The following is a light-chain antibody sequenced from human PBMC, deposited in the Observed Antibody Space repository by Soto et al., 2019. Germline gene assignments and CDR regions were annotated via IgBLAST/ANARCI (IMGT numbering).Light chain of an antibody. V-gene: IGLV1-51*01. CDR1: SSNIGNNY. Sequence: QSALTQPPSVSAAPGQRVTISCSGSSSNIGNNYVSWYQQLPGTAPKLLIYDNNKRPLGIPDRFSGSKDGTSATLGITGLQTGDEADFFCGTWDSSLSAMVFGGGTKVTVL. CDR2: DNN. J-gene: IGLJ3*02. CDR3: GTWDSSLSAMV.